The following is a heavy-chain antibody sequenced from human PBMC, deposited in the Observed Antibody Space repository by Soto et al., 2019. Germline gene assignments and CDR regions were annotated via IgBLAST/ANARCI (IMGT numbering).Heavy chain of an antibody. CDR1: GFTFSSYG. V-gene: IGHV3-30*18. CDR2: ISYDGSNK. Sequence: PGGSLRLSCAASGFTFSSYGMHWVRQAPGKGLEWVAVISYDGSNKYYADSVKGRFTISRDNSKNTLYLQMNSLRAEDTAVYYCAKDLLATAYYYDSSGYYWGQGTLVTVSS. J-gene: IGHJ4*02. CDR3: AKDLLATAYYYDSSGYY. D-gene: IGHD3-22*01.